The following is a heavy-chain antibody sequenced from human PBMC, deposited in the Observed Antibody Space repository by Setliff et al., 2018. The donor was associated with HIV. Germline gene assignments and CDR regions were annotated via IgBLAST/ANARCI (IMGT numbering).Heavy chain of an antibody. CDR1: GFSLSNTRMG. CDR2: IFPNDEK. CDR3: AHAHPYSSSWYWGFFFDY. D-gene: IGHD6-13*01. V-gene: IGHV2-26*01. J-gene: IGHJ4*02. Sequence: GSGPTLVNPTETLTLTCTVSGFSLSNTRMGVSWIRQPPGKALEWLAHIFPNDEKSYSASLKSRLTISEDTSKNQVVLTMTNMDPVDTATYYCAHAHPYSSSWYWGFFFDYWGQGTLVTVSS.